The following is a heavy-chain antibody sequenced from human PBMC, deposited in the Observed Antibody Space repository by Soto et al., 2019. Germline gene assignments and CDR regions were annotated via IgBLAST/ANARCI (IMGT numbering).Heavy chain of an antibody. CDR1: GGSISSYY. CDR2: IYYSGSS. D-gene: IGHD2-2*01. J-gene: IGHJ3*02. V-gene: IGHV4-59*01. Sequence: QVQLQESGPGLVKPSETLSLTCTVSGGSISSYYWSWIRQPPGKGLEWIGYIYYSGSSNYNPSLKSLVTIPVDPSKNQFSLKLSSVTAADTAVYYCARGRGGWFINQLLNAFDIWGQGTMVTVSS. CDR3: ARGRGGWFINQLLNAFDI.